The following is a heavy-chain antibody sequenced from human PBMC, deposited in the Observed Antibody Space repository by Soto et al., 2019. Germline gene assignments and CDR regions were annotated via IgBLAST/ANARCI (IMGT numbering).Heavy chain of an antibody. CDR2: LSNDGIAQ. CDR3: VKGGWYGSSAPSDR. D-gene: IGHD6-6*01. Sequence: QEQLVESGGDVVQPGGSLRLSCAASGFTLSRQEMHWVRQAPGKGLEWVAVLSNDGIAQYYADSVKGRFTISRENSKNTLYLQMNRLRVEDTALYYCVKGGWYGSSAPSDRWGQGTLVTVSS. J-gene: IGHJ5*02. V-gene: IGHV3-30*18. CDR1: GFTLSRQE.